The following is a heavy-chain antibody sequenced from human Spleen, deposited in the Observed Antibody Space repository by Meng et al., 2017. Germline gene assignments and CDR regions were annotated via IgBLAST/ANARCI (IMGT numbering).Heavy chain of an antibody. Sequence: QVHRQMSGHCTVTPSATLALTGAVPGGSISSSSHYWAWIRQPPGRGLEWIGSIYYSGSTYHNPSLEGRVTISVDTSKNQFSLKVTSVTAADTAVYYCVRVGEFCGGDCYGFDYWGQGTLVTVSS. V-gene: IGHV4-39*07. CDR1: GGSISSSSHY. J-gene: IGHJ4*02. D-gene: IGHD2-21*02. CDR3: VRVGEFCGGDCYGFDY. CDR2: IYYSGST.